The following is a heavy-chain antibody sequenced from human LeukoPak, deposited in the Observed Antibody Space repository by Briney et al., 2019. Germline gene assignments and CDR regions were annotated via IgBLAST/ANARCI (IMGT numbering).Heavy chain of an antibody. CDR1: GGSISSGDYY. CDR2: IYYSGST. J-gene: IGHJ2*01. CDR3: ARGPEYWYFDL. V-gene: IGHV4-30-4*08. D-gene: IGHD1-14*01. Sequence: PSETLSLTCTVSGGSISSGDYYWSWIRQPPGKSLEWIGYIYYSGSTYYNPSLKSRVTISVDTSKNQFSLKLSSVTAADTAVYYCARGPEYWYFDLWGRGTLVTVSS.